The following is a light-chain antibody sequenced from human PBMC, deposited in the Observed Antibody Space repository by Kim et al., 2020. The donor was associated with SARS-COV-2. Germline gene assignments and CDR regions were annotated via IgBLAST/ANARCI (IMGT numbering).Light chain of an antibody. V-gene: IGKV4-1*01. J-gene: IGKJ5*01. CDR2: WES. Sequence: ATINCKSSQSLLYSPNHKNYLAWFPQKPRQTPKLLIYWESHRESGVPDRVSGRWSWTDFTLTISRLQPEDVAVYYCQQYYSLPITFGQGTRLEI. CDR1: QSLLYSPNHKNY. CDR3: QQYYSLPIT.